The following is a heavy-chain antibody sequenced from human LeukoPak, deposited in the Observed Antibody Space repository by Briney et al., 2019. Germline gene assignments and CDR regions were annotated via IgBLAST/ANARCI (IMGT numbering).Heavy chain of an antibody. CDR2: ISSSSSYI. Sequence: GGSLRLSYAASGFTFSSYSMNWVRQAPGKGLEWVSSISSSSSYIYYADSVKGRFTISRDNAKNSLYLQMNSLRAEDTAVYYCARDLSGWYDYWGQGTLVTVSS. CDR3: ARDLSGWYDY. V-gene: IGHV3-21*01. J-gene: IGHJ4*02. CDR1: GFTFSSYS. D-gene: IGHD6-19*01.